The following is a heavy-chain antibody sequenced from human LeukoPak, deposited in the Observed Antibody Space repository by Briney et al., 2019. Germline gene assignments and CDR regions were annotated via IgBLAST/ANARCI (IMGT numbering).Heavy chain of an antibody. CDR2: FDPEDGET. CDR1: GYTLTKLS. Sequence: VASVKVSCKVSGYTLTKLSMHWVRQAPGKGLEWMGGFDPEDGETIYAQKFQGRVTMTEDTSTDTAYMELSSLRSEDTAVYYCATDRGYCSSTSCYGNWFDPWGQGTLVTVSS. D-gene: IGHD2-2*01. V-gene: IGHV1-24*01. J-gene: IGHJ5*02. CDR3: ATDRGYCSSTSCYGNWFDP.